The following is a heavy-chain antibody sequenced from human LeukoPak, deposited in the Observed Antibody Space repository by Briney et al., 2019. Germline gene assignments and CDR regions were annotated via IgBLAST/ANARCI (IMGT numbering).Heavy chain of an antibody. CDR2: IFYSGRT. J-gene: IGHJ4*02. Sequence: PSETLSLTCTVSGDSMSSGSYYSSWIRHHPGKGLEWIGYIFYSGRTYYNPSLKSRLTISIDTSKELFSLNLTSVTGADTAVYYCARSAFTTGRFDYWAQGTLVTVSS. D-gene: IGHD3-10*01. V-gene: IGHV4-31*03. CDR3: ARSAFTTGRFDY. CDR1: GDSMSSGSYY.